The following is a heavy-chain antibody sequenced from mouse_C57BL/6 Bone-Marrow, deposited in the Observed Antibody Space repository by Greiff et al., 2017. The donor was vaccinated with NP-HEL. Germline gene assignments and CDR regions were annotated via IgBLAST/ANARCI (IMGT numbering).Heavy chain of an antibody. D-gene: IGHD2-3*01. J-gene: IGHJ3*01. Sequence: DVKLVESGGGLVKPGGSLKLSCAASGFTFSSYAMSWVRQTPEKRLEWVATISDGGSYTYYPDNVKGRFTISRDNAKNNLYLQMSHLKSEDTAMYYCARTHDGYYAWFAYWGQGTLVTVSA. CDR1: GFTFSSYA. CDR3: ARTHDGYYAWFAY. CDR2: ISDGGSYT. V-gene: IGHV5-4*03.